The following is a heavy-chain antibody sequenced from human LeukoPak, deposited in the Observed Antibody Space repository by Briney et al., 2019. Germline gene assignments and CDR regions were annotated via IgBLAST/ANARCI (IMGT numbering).Heavy chain of an antibody. Sequence: ASVKVSCKVSGYTLTELSMHWVRQAPGQGLEWMGWINPNSGGTNYAQKFQGRVTMTRDTSISTAYMELSRLRSDDTAVYYCAREVSNQTEYYFDYWGQGTLVTVSS. CDR2: INPNSGGT. D-gene: IGHD1-14*01. CDR1: GYTLTELS. CDR3: AREVSNQTEYYFDY. V-gene: IGHV1-2*02. J-gene: IGHJ4*02.